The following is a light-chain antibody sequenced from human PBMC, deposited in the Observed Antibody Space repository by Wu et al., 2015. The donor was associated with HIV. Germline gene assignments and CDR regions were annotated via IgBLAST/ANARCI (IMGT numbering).Light chain of an antibody. Sequence: QLTPAPSSLSASVGDRVTITCRASQGIGNSLAWYQQKPGKAPNLLIYDASTLESGVPSRFSGSGSWTDFTLTISSLQPEDFAVYYCQQRSNWPPMYTFGQGTKLEIK. CDR2: DAS. V-gene: IGKV1D-13*01. CDR1: QGIGNS. CDR3: QQRSNWPPMYT. J-gene: IGKJ2*01.